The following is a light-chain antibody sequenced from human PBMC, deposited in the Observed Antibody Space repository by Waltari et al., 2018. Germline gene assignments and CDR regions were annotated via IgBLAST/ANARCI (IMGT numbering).Light chain of an antibody. CDR2: EVS. Sequence: QSALTQPASVSGSPGQSITIFCTGTSSCVGGYDYVSWYQQHPAQAPHLMIYEVSYRPSGVSNRFSGSKSGNTASLTISGLQAEDEADYYCSSYRSSNTLEFGGGTKLTVL. CDR1: SSCVGGYDY. V-gene: IGLV2-14*01. CDR3: SSYRSSNTLE. J-gene: IGLJ3*02.